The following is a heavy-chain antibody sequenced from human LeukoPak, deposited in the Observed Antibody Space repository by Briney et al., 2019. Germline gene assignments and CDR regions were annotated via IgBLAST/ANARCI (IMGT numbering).Heavy chain of an antibody. CDR3: ARHSPNTGGWPFDY. J-gene: IGHJ4*02. CDR1: GYSFSSHW. Sequence: GESLKISCKGSGYSFSSHWIGWVRQMPGKGLEWMGIMHLGDFDTRYSPSFQGQVTISADKSISTAYLQWSSLKASDTAMHYCARHSPNTGGWPFDYWGQGTLVTVSS. D-gene: IGHD6-19*01. CDR2: MHLGDFDT. V-gene: IGHV5-51*01.